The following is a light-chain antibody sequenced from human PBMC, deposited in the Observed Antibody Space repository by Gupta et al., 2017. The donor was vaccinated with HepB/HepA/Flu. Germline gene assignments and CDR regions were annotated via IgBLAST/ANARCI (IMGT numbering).Light chain of an antibody. J-gene: IGLJ2*01. Sequence: QSVLTQPPSVSGAPGQRLTISCTGSSSNIGAGYDVHWYQQLPGTAPKLLIYGNSNRPSGVPDRFSGSKSGPSASLAITGLQAEDEADYYCQSYDSSLSGFVVFGGGPKLTVL. V-gene: IGLV1-40*01. CDR3: QSYDSSLSGFVV. CDR2: GNS. CDR1: SSNIGAGYD.